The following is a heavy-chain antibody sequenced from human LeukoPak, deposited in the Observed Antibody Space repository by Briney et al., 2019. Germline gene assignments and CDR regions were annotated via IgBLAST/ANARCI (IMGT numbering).Heavy chain of an antibody. D-gene: IGHD2-2*01. CDR2: IYYSGST. J-gene: IGHJ4*02. Sequence: SETLSLTCTVSGGSISSSSYYWGWIRQPPGKGLEWIGSIYYSGSTNYNPSLKSRVTISVDTSKNQFSLKLSSVTAADTAVYYCARYNGGLVVPAAMGFDYWGQGTLVTVSS. V-gene: IGHV4-39*07. CDR3: ARYNGGLVVPAAMGFDY. CDR1: GGSISSSSYY.